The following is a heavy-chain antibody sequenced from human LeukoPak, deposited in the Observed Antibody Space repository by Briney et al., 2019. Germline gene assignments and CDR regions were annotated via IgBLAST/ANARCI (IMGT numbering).Heavy chain of an antibody. J-gene: IGHJ3*02. D-gene: IGHD3-22*01. Sequence: GGSLRLSCVASGFTFNNAWMNWVRQAPGKGLEWVSYISSSSTIYYADSVKGRFTISRDNAKNSLYLQMNSLRDEDTAVYYCAGGYYDSRTFDIRGQGTMVTVSS. V-gene: IGHV3-69-1*01. CDR2: ISSSSTI. CDR1: GFTFNNAW. CDR3: AGGYYDSRTFDI.